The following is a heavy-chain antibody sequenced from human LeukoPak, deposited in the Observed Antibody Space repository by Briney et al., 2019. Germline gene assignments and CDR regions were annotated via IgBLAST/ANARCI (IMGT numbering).Heavy chain of an antibody. CDR2: ISGDGGGT. D-gene: IGHD4-17*01. V-gene: IGHV3-43*02. CDR3: AKGLEVTTILFQH. CDR1: GFTFDDYA. Sequence: GGSLRLSCAASGFTFDDYAMHWVRQAPGQGLEWVSFISGDGGGTNYADTVKGRFTISRDNRKNSLYLQMNSLRTEDTALYYCAKGLEVTTILFQHWGEGNLGTVSS. J-gene: IGHJ1*01.